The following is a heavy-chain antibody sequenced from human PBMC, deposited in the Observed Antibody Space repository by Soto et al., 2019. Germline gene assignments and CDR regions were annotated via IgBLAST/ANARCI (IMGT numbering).Heavy chain of an antibody. CDR2: IYYSGST. D-gene: IGHD5-18*01. V-gene: IGHV4-59*08. Sequence: SETLSLTCAVSGGSISSYYWSWIRQPPGKGLEWIGYIYYSGSTNYNPSLKSRVTISVDTSKNQFSLKLSSVTAADTAVYYCARRTGYSYGYILDYWGQGTLVTVS. CDR3: ARRTGYSYGYILDY. J-gene: IGHJ4*02. CDR1: GGSISSYY.